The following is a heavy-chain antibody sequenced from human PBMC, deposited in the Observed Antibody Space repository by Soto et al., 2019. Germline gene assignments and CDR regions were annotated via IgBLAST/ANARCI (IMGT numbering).Heavy chain of an antibody. CDR3: AGGGPGHPFDY. D-gene: IGHD7-27*01. Sequence: QVQLQESGPGLVKPSETLCLTCTASGVSFTSHLWTWIRQPPGKGLEWIGNIHYSGCTNYSPSLKSRVIISVDASASTSSLELSSVTTADTAVYYCAGGGPGHPFDYWGQGTLVTVSS. J-gene: IGHJ4*02. V-gene: IGHV4-59*11. CDR1: GVSFTSHL. CDR2: IHYSGCT.